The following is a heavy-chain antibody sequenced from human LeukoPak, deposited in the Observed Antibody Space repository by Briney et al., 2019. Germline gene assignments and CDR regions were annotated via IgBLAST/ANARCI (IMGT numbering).Heavy chain of an antibody. CDR1: GGSISSSSYY. D-gene: IGHD3-16*02. J-gene: IGHJ4*02. Sequence: SETLSLTCTVSGGSISSSSYYWGWIRQHPGKGLVWIGSIYYSGSTYYNPSLKSRVTISVDMSMNQFSLRVSSVTTADTAVYYCARKITVWGSYPRHLSPFDYWGQGTPLTVSS. CDR3: ARKITVWGSYPRHLSPFDY. V-gene: IGHV4-39*01. CDR2: IYYSGST.